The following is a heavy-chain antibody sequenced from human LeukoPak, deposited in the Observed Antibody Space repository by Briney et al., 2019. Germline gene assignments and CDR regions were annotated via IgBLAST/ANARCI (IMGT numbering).Heavy chain of an antibody. J-gene: IGHJ4*02. CDR1: GFTFSSYA. CDR3: ARDRTYYDFWSGLDY. V-gene: IGHV3-30-3*01. CDR2: ISYDGSNK. Sequence: GGSLRLSCAASGFTFSSYAMSWVRQAPGKGLEWVAVISYDGSNKYYADSVKGRFTISRDNAKNSLYLQMNSLRAEDTAVYYCARDRTYYDFWSGLDYWGQGTLVTVSS. D-gene: IGHD3-3*01.